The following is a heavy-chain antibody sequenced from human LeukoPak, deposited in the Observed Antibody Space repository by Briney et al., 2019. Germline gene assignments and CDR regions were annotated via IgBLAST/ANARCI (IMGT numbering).Heavy chain of an antibody. Sequence: PSETLSLTCTVSGGSISSGGYYWSWIRQPPGKGLEWIGYIYHSGSTYYNPSLKSRVTISVDRSKNQFSLKLSSVTAADTAVYYCARFGGGRDDFFRGWGQGTLVTVSS. D-gene: IGHD3-3*01. J-gene: IGHJ4*02. CDR1: GGSISSGGYY. CDR3: ARFGGGRDDFFRG. CDR2: IYHSGST. V-gene: IGHV4-30-2*01.